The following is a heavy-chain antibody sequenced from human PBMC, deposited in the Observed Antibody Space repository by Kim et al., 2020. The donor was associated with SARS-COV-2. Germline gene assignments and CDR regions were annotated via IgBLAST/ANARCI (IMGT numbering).Heavy chain of an antibody. D-gene: IGHD3-10*01. J-gene: IGHJ4*02. V-gene: IGHV7-4-1*02. CDR2: P. Sequence: PTYAQGFTGRFVFSLDTSVSTAYLQINSLKAEDTAVYYCARWFGELSLDYWGQGTLVTVSS. CDR3: ARWFGELSLDY.